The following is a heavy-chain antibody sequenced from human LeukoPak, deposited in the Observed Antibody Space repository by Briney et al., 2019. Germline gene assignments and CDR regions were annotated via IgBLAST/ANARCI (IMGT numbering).Heavy chain of an antibody. CDR1: GGSISSGGYY. V-gene: IGHV4-31*03. Sequence: SETLSLTCTVSGGSISSGGYYWSWIRQHPGKGLEWIGYIYYSGSTYYNPSLKSRVTISVDTSKNQFSLKLSSVTAADTAVYYCARGDGSGPLQNFQHWGQGTLVTVSS. CDR3: ARGDGSGPLQNFQH. D-gene: IGHD3-22*01. CDR2: IYYSGST. J-gene: IGHJ1*01.